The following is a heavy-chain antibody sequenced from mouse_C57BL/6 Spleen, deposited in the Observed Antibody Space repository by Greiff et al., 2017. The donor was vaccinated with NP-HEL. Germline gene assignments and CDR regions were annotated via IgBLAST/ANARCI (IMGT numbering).Heavy chain of an antibody. CDR1: GFTFSSYA. J-gene: IGHJ4*01. CDR2: ISDGGSYT. Sequence: EVMLVESGGGLVKPGGSLKLSCAASGFTFSSYAMSWVRQTPEKRLEWVATISDGGSYTYYPDNVKGRFTISRDNAKNNLYLQMSHLKSEDTAMYYCARDFYDYYAMDYWGQGTSVTVSS. D-gene: IGHD2-3*01. CDR3: ARDFYDYYAMDY. V-gene: IGHV5-4*01.